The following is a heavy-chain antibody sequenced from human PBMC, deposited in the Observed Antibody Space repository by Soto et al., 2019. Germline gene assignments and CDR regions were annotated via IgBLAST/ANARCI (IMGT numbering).Heavy chain of an antibody. V-gene: IGHV3-30-3*01. CDR3: ARDRRALGAGDIGY. D-gene: IGHD4-17*01. Sequence: GGSLRPSCAVSGFIFSSYAIHWVRQAPGKGLEWVAVISFDASNKYYADSVKGRFTISRDNSKKTLYLQMNSLRAEDTAVYYCARDRRALGAGDIGYWGQGTLVTVSS. CDR2: ISFDASNK. CDR1: GFIFSSYA. J-gene: IGHJ4*02.